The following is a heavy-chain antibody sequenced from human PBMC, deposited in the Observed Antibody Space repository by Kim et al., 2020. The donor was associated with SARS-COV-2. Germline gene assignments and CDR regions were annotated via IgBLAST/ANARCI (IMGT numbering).Heavy chain of an antibody. CDR1: GFTFSSYS. J-gene: IGHJ6*02. CDR3: ARDRSGTSGMDV. V-gene: IGHV3-48*02. CDR2: ISGSGSTI. Sequence: GGSLRLSCAASGFTFSSYSMNWVRQAPGKGLEWVSYISGSGSTIYYPESLKGRFTISRDNARNSLYLQMNSLRDEDTALYYCARDRSGTSGMDVWGQGTTFIVSS. D-gene: IGHD2-8*01.